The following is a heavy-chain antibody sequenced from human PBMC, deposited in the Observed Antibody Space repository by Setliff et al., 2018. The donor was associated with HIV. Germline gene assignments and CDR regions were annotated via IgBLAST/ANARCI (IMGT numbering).Heavy chain of an antibody. D-gene: IGHD3-22*01. CDR2: IPHNGGT. J-gene: IGHJ4*02. CDR3: ARAPGAYYYDSSGYPIGIRFDY. V-gene: IGHV4-38-2*01. Sequence: SETLSLTCAVSGYSIGSGSFWGWIRQPPGKGLEWIATIPHNGGTYYNPDPSLTGRVTISLDTSKNQFSLKLAFVTAADTAVYYCARAPGAYYYDSSGYPIGIRFDYWGQGTLVTVSS. CDR1: GYSIGSGSF.